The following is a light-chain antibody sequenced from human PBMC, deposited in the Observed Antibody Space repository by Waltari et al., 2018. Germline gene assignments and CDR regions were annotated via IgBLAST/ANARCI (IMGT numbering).Light chain of an antibody. J-gene: IGLJ2*01. V-gene: IGLV1-36*01. CDR2: YED. CDR3: AAWDDSLNAVV. CDR1: SPNIGNNA. Sequence: QSVLTQPPSVSEAPRQRVTISCSGSSPNIGNNAVNWYQRLPGEAPKLLIQYEDLLPSGVSDRFSGSKSGTSASMAIGGLLSEDEGDYYCAAWDDSLNAVVFGGGTKLTVL.